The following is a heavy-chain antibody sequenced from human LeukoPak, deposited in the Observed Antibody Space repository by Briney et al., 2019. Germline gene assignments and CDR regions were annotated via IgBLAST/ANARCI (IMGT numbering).Heavy chain of an antibody. D-gene: IGHD6-13*01. J-gene: IGHJ4*02. CDR1: GFTFSSYC. CDR3: ARSIAGFDY. V-gene: IGHV3-48*04. Sequence: PGWSLTLSCAASGFTFSSYCMNWVRQAPGPGLEGVSYIGSSGSTIYYADSVKGRFTITRDNAKNSLYLQMNSLRAEDTAVYYCARSIAGFDYWGQVILVTVSS. CDR2: IGSSGSTI.